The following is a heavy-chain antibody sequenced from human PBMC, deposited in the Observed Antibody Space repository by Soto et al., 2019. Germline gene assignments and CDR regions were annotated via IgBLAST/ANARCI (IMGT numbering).Heavy chain of an antibody. D-gene: IGHD2-21*01. Sequence: QVQLVESGGGVVQPGKSVRLSCVASGFSFSLYGMHCVRLAPGKGLEWVALISHDGSNKYYADSVKGRFTISRDNSKNTVYGQMNSLRAEDTDVYYCARDLSCGGECDDSRVQGTLVTVSS. J-gene: IGHJ4*02. CDR2: ISHDGSNK. CDR3: ARDLSCGGECDDS. CDR1: GFSFSLYG. V-gene: IGHV3-30-3*01.